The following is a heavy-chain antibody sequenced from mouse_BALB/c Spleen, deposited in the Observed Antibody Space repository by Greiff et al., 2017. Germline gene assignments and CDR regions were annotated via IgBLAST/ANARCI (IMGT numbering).Heavy chain of an antibody. Sequence: VQLQQSGAELARPGASVKLSCKASGFTFTDYYINWVKQTTGQGLEWIGAIYPGSGNTYYSEKFKGKATRTADKSSSTAYMQLSSLTSEDSAVYFCAREVDYWGQGTSVTVSS. J-gene: IGHJ4*01. CDR2: IYPGSGNT. CDR1: GFTFTDYY. CDR3: AREVDY. V-gene: IGHV1-77*01.